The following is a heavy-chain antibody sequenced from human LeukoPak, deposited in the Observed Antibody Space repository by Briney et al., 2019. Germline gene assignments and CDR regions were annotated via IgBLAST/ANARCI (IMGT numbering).Heavy chain of an antibody. V-gene: IGHV4-59*01. CDR2: IYYSGTT. CDR3: ARDGFLEWSLDY. Sequence: SETLSLTCTVSGGSFSSYYWSWIRQPPGKGLEWIGYIYYSGTTNYNPSLKSRVTMSVDTSENQYSLKLSSVTAADTAVYYCARDGFLEWSLDYWGQGTLVTVSS. D-gene: IGHD3-3*01. CDR1: GGSFSSYY. J-gene: IGHJ4*02.